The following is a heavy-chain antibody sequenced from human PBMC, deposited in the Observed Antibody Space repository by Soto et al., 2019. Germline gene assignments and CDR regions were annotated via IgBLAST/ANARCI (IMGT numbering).Heavy chain of an antibody. J-gene: IGHJ6*02. V-gene: IGHV4-39*01. D-gene: IGHD5-18*01. Sequence: TSETLSLTCTVSGGSISSSSYYWGWIRQPPGKGLEWIGSIYYSGSTYYNPSLKSRVTISVDTSKNQFSLKLSSVTAADTAVYYCARSGYGYYYYYGMDVWGQGTTVTVSS. CDR1: GGSISSSSYY. CDR3: ARSGYGYYYYYGMDV. CDR2: IYYSGST.